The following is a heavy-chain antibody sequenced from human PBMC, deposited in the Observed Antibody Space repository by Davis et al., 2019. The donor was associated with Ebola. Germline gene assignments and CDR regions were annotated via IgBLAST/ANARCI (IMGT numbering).Heavy chain of an antibody. V-gene: IGHV4-39*01. D-gene: IGHD3-10*01. CDR3: ARWRKRKTGIPGFDC. CDR1: GDSISTIDYS. Sequence: SETLSLTCTVSGDSISTIDYSWGWIRQPPGRGLERLGYVFDPSNTYYNPSLGSRVIISADMSKSQFFLNVTSATATETAVYYCARWRKRKTGIPGFDCWGQGTQVIVSS. CDR2: VFDPSNT. J-gene: IGHJ4*02.